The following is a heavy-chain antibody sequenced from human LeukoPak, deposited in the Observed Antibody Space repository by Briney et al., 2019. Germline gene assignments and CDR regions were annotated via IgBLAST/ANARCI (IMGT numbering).Heavy chain of an antibody. J-gene: IGHJ3*02. CDR1: GFTFSSYV. CDR3: ASPGIAAADDAFDI. CDR2: ISYDGSNE. D-gene: IGHD6-13*01. Sequence: GGSLRLSCAASGFTFSSYVMHWVRQAPGKGLEWVAIISYDGSNEYYADSVKGRFTISRDNAKNSLYLQMNSLRAEDTAVYYCASPGIAAADDAFDIWGQGTMVTVSS. V-gene: IGHV3-30*04.